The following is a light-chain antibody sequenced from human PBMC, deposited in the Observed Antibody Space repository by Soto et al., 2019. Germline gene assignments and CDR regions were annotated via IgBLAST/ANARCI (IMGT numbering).Light chain of an antibody. CDR1: SGHSSYA. CDR2: LNSDGSH. V-gene: IGLV4-69*01. CDR3: QNWGPGILV. Sequence: QLVLTQSPSASASLGASVKLTCTLSSGHSSYAIAWHQQQPEQGPRFLLKLNSDGSHHKGDAIPHRFSGSSSWAERHITILRPEDEDDSYCSCQNWGPGILVFGGGTKLTVL. J-gene: IGLJ2*01.